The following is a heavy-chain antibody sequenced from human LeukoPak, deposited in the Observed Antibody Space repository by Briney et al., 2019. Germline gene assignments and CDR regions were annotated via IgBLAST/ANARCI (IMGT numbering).Heavy chain of an antibody. J-gene: IGHJ3*02. V-gene: IGHV1-69*13. Sequence: GASVKVSCKASGGTFSSYAVSWVRQAPGQGLEWMGGIIPIFGTANYAQKFQGRVTITADESTSTAYMELSSLRSEDTAVYYCARAGRGRTEDAFDIWGQGTMVTVSS. CDR2: IIPIFGTA. D-gene: IGHD3-16*01. CDR3: ARAGRGRTEDAFDI. CDR1: GGTFSSYA.